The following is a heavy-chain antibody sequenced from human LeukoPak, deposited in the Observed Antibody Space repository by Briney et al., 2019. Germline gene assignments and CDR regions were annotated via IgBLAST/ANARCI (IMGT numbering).Heavy chain of an antibody. D-gene: IGHD3-9*01. Sequence: SETLSLTCTVSGGSISTYYWTWIRQPTGKGLEYIGRVYTSGSTNYNPSLKSRGTMSVDTSKNQFSLKLSSVTAADTAMYYCARGLGGASFYMDVWGKGTTVTISS. J-gene: IGHJ6*03. CDR1: GGSISTYY. V-gene: IGHV4-4*07. CDR3: ARGLGGASFYMDV. CDR2: VYTSGST.